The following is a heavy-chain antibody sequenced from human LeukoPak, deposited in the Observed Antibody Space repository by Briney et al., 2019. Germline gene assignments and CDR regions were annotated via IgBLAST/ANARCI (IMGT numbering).Heavy chain of an antibody. Sequence: ASVRVSCKASGYTFTSYDINWVRQATGQGLEWMGWMNPNSGNTGYAQKFQGRVTMTRNTSISTAYMELSSLRSEDTAVYYCARAPMKGWLGPYYYYYYYMDVWGKGTTVTVSS. D-gene: IGHD6-19*01. CDR2: MNPNSGNT. J-gene: IGHJ6*03. CDR3: ARAPMKGWLGPYYYYYYYMDV. CDR1: GYTFTSYD. V-gene: IGHV1-8*01.